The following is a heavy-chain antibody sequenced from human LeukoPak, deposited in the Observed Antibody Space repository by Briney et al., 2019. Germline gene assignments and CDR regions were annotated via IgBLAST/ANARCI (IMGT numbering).Heavy chain of an antibody. CDR2: ISYDGSNK. CDR3: ARAEFTYYYDSSGYYFGY. V-gene: IGHV3-30-3*01. D-gene: IGHD3-22*01. J-gene: IGHJ4*02. CDR1: GFTFSSYA. Sequence: PGRSLRLSCAASGFTFSSYAMHWVRQAPGKGLEWVAVISYDGSNKYYADSVKGRFTISRDNSKNTLYLQMNSLRAEDTAVYYCARAEFTYYYDSSGYYFGYWGRGTLVTVSS.